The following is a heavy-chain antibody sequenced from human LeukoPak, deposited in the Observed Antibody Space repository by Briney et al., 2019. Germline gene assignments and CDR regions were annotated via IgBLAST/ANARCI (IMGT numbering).Heavy chain of an antibody. CDR2: IFPRGGEI. CDR1: GDTFSTFA. V-gene: IGHV3-23*01. J-gene: IGHJ4*02. CDR3: ATYRQVLLPFES. D-gene: IGHD2-8*02. Sequence: GGSLRLSCAASGDTFSTFATSWGRQRPGKGLERVSSIFPRGGEIHYADSVRGRFTISRDNSKSTLSLQMNSLRAEDTAIYYCATYRQVLLPFESWGQGTLVTVSS.